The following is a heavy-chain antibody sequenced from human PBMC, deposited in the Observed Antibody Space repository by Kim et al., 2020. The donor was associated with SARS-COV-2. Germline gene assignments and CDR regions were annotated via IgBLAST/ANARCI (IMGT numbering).Heavy chain of an antibody. J-gene: IGHJ5*02. V-gene: IGHV3-30*04. CDR3: YGSGSYWSWFDP. D-gene: IGHD3-10*01. CDR1: GFTFSSYA. Sequence: GGSLRLSCAASGFTFSSYAMHWVRQAPGKGLEWVAVISYDGSNKYYADSVKGRFTISRDNSKNTLYLQMNSLRAEDTAVYYCYGSGSYWSWFDPWGQGTLVTVSS. CDR2: ISYDGSNK.